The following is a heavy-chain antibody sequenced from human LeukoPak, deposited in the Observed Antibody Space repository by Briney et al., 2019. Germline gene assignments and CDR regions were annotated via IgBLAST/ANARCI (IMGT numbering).Heavy chain of an antibody. CDR3: ARLRRVTMVRGVIISDY. D-gene: IGHD3-10*01. Sequence: SSETLSLTCTVSGCSISSNSYYWGWIRQPPGKGLEWIGSIYCSGSTYYNPSLKSRVTISVDTSKNQFSLKLSSATAADTAVYYCARLRRVTMVRGVIISDYWGQGTLVTVSS. CDR2: IYCSGST. J-gene: IGHJ4*02. CDR1: GCSISSNSYY. V-gene: IGHV4-39*01.